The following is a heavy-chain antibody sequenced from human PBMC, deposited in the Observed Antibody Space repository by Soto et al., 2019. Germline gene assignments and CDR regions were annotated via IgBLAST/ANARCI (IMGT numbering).Heavy chain of an antibody. D-gene: IGHD6-19*01. CDR3: AKDLYDIAVAGRPYYFDY. CDR1: GFTFSSYW. CDR2: IKQDGSEK. J-gene: IGHJ4*02. V-gene: IGHV3-7*03. Sequence: PGGSLRLSCAASGFTFSSYWMSWVRQAPGKGLEWVANIKQDGSEKYYVDSVKGRFTISRDNAKNSLYLQMNSLRAEDTAVYYCAKDLYDIAVAGRPYYFDYWGQGTLVTVSS.